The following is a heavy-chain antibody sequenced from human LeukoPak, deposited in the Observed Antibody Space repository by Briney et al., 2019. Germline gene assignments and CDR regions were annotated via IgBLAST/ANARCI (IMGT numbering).Heavy chain of an antibody. V-gene: IGHV1-2*02. D-gene: IGHD2-2*01. CDR3: ARDRGGYCSSTSCLSDFDY. CDR2: INPDSGGT. J-gene: IGHJ4*02. CDR1: GYTFTGYY. Sequence: SVTVSCKASGYTFTGYYMHWVRQAPGQGLEWMGWINPDSGGTNYAQNFQGRVTMTRDTFISTAYMELSRLRSDDTAVYYCARDRGGYCSSTSCLSDFDYWGQGTLVTVSS.